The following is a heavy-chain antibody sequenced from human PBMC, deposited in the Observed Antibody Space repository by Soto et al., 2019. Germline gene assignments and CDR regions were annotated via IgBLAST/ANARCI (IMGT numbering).Heavy chain of an antibody. CDR3: AKDGDFRSFDGWLDA. CDR1: GFTFSNYG. D-gene: IGHD3-3*01. CDR2: ISYDGNRE. Sequence: QVQVVESGGGVVQPWRSLRLSCAASGFTFSNYGMHWVRQAPGKGLEWVAVISYDGNREYYIDSVKGRFTISRDNSENTVHLQMNSLRGEDTAVYYCAKDGDFRSFDGWLDAWGQGTLVTVSS. J-gene: IGHJ5*02. V-gene: IGHV3-30*18.